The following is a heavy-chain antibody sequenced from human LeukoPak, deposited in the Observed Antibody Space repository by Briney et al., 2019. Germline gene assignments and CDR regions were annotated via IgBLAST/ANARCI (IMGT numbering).Heavy chain of an antibody. CDR1: GYSFTTYW. V-gene: IGHV5-51*01. D-gene: IGHD5-18*01. CDR2: IYPGDSDT. CDR3: ARPGEEGTAMGLRAFDI. J-gene: IGHJ3*02. Sequence: GESLKISCKGSGYSFTTYWIGWVRQMPGKGLEWMGIIYPGDSDTRYSPSFQGQVTISADKSISTAYLQWSSLKASDTAMHYCARPGEEGTAMGLRAFDIWGQGTMVTVSS.